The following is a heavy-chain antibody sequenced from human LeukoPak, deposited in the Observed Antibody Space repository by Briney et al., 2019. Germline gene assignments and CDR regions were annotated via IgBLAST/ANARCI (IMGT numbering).Heavy chain of an antibody. Sequence: SETLSLTCTVSGGSISSYYWSWIRQPPGKGLEWIGYINYSGSTNYNPSLKSRVTISVDTSKNQFSLKLSSVTAADTAVYYCARGGYSYGYYMDVWGKGTTVTVSS. CDR3: ARGGYSYGYYMDV. J-gene: IGHJ6*03. V-gene: IGHV4-59*01. CDR2: INYSGST. D-gene: IGHD5-18*01. CDR1: GGSISSYY.